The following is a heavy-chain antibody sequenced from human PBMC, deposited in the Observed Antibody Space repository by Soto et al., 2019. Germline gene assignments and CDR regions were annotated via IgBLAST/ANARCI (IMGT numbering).Heavy chain of an antibody. CDR3: ARDQDIVVAGDYYYYGMAV. J-gene: IGHJ6*02. CDR1: GGSISSGGYY. Sequence: SETLSLTCTVSGGSISSGGYYWSRIRQHPGKGLEWIGYIYYSGSTYYNPSLKSRVTISVDTSKNQFSLKLSSVTAADTAVYYCARDQDIVVAGDYYYYGMAVWGQGTTVTVSS. CDR2: IYYSGST. V-gene: IGHV4-31*03. D-gene: IGHD2-15*01.